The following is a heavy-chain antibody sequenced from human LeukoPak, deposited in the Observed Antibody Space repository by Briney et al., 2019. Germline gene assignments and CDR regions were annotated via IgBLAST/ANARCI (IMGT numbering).Heavy chain of an antibody. CDR1: GYTFTGYY. J-gene: IGHJ4*02. CDR2: INPNSGGT. CDR3: ASTTWSDPMPFDY. D-gene: IGHD1-1*01. Sequence: GASVKXSCKASGYTFTGYYMHWVRQAPGQGLEWMGWINPNSGGTNYAQKFQGRVTMTRDTSISTAYMELSRLRSDDTAVYYCASTTWSDPMPFDYWGQGTLVTVSS. V-gene: IGHV1-2*02.